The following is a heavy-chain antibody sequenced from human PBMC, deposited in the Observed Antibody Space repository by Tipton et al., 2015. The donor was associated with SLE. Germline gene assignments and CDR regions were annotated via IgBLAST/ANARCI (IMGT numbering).Heavy chain of an antibody. D-gene: IGHD2-15*01. CDR1: GFTFSSYG. Sequence: SLRLSCAASGFTFSSYGMHWVRQAPGKGLEWVAFIRYDGSNKYYADSVKGRFTISGDNSKNTLYLQMSSLRAEDTAVYYCAKDRYCSGGTCFASYFDHWGQGNLVTVSS. CDR2: IRYDGSNK. CDR3: AKDRYCSGGTCFASYFDH. V-gene: IGHV3-30*02. J-gene: IGHJ4*02.